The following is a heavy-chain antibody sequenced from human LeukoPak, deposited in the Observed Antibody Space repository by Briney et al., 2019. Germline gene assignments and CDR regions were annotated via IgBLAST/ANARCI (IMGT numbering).Heavy chain of an antibody. V-gene: IGHV4-4*02. D-gene: IGHD3-22*01. CDR1: GDSIISINW. J-gene: IGHJ5*02. CDR3: ATATFDSSGYHRRDS. Sequence: PSETLSLTCAVSGDSIISINWWSWVRQTPGQGLEWIGDIHHSGSTNYNPSLKSRVTISVDKSKNQFSLKLTSVTAADTAVYYCATATFDSSGYHRRDSWGQGTLVTVSS. CDR2: IHHSGST.